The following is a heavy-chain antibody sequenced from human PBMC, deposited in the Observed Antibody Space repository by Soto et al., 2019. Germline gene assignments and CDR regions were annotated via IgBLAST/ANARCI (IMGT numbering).Heavy chain of an antibody. CDR3: ARGGVTYYYDSSGYLDI. Sequence: ASVKVSCKASGYTFTSYGISWVRQAPGQGLEWMGWISAYNGNTNYTQKLQGRVTMTTDTSTSTAYMELRSLRSDDTAVYYCARGGVTYYYDSSGYLDIWGQGTMVTVSS. V-gene: IGHV1-18*01. J-gene: IGHJ3*02. CDR1: GYTFTSYG. D-gene: IGHD3-22*01. CDR2: ISAYNGNT.